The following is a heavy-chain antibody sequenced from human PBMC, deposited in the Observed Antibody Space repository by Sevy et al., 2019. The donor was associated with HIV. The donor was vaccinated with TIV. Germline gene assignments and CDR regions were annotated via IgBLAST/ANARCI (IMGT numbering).Heavy chain of an antibody. CDR3: AKDGPGGTRGWAFDI. D-gene: IGHD1-26*01. CDR1: GFTFSRYA. CDR2: ISGSAGTT. V-gene: IGHV3-23*01. J-gene: IGHJ3*02. Sequence: GGSLRLSCAASGFTFSRYAMSWVRQAPGKGLEWISTISGSAGTTYYADSLRGRFTISRDNSKNTLSLQMNTLRAEDTAVYYCAKDGPGGTRGWAFDIWGLGTMVTVSS.